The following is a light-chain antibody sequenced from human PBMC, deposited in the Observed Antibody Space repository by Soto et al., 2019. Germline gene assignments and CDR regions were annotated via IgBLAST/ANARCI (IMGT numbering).Light chain of an antibody. Sequence: QSALTQPASLSGSPGQTITISCTGTISDVGGYNAVSWYQHRPGKAPKLIIYEVTHRPAGISDRFSASKSGNTASLTISGLQAEDEGDYYCNSFRVNSIYVFGTGTKVTVL. CDR1: ISDVGGYNA. J-gene: IGLJ1*01. CDR3: NSFRVNSIYV. V-gene: IGLV2-14*01. CDR2: EVT.